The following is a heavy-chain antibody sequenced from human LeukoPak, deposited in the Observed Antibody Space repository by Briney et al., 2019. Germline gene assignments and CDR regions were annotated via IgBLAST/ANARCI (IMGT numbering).Heavy chain of an antibody. D-gene: IGHD3-22*01. CDR2: IYYSGST. V-gene: IGHV4-31*03. CDR3: ARGSGLLGNYYDSSGVFDY. J-gene: IGHJ4*02. CDR1: GGSISSGGYY. Sequence: PSQTLSLTCTVSGGSISSGGYYWSWIRQHPGKGLEWIGYIYYSGSTYYNPSLKSRVTISVDTSENQFSLKLSSVTAADTAVYYCARGSGLLGNYYDSSGVFDYWGQGTLVTVSS.